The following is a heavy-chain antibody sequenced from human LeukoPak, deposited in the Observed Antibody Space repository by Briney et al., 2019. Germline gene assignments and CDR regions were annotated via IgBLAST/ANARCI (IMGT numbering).Heavy chain of an antibody. J-gene: IGHJ3*02. Sequence: SETLSLTCAVSGGSISSGGYSWSWIRQPPGKGLEWIGYIYHSGSTYYNPSLKSRVTISVDRSKNQFSLKLSSVTAADTAVYYCAASLMAYCSSTSCHDDAFDIWGQGTMVTVSS. CDR3: AASLMAYCSSTSCHDDAFDI. CDR1: GGSISSGGYS. CDR2: IYHSGST. D-gene: IGHD2-2*01. V-gene: IGHV4-30-2*01.